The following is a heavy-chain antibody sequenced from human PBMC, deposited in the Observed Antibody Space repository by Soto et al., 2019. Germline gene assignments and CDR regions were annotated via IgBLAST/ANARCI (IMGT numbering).Heavy chain of an antibody. V-gene: IGHV4-59*01. CDR3: ARGWGSKWYYFDS. D-gene: IGHD3-16*01. CDR1: GVSSTSFY. CDR2: IFDNGDV. Sequence: SETLSLTCTVSGVSSTSFYWSWIRQSPGKGLEWIGYIFDNGDVKYNPSPMSRLTMSIDMSKNEFSLRLKSVTAADTAMYYCARGWGSKWYYFDSWGEGTLVTVSS. J-gene: IGHJ4*02.